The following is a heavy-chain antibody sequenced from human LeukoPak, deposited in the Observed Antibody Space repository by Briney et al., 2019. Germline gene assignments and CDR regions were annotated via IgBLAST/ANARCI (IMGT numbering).Heavy chain of an antibody. CDR3: TRDAYNFNDFDY. CDR1: EFTFSHFA. Sequence: GGSLRLSCAVSEFTFSHFAMHWVRQAPGKGLEWVAVVSSHGNDGYYADSVKGRFTISRDNSKNTLYLQIDSLRAEDTAIYYCTRDAYNFNDFDYWGQGTLVTVSS. J-gene: IGHJ4*02. CDR2: VSSHGNDG. D-gene: IGHD5-24*01. V-gene: IGHV3-30*01.